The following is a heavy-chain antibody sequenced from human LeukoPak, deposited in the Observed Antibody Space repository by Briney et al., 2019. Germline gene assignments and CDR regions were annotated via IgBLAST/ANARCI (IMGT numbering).Heavy chain of an antibody. J-gene: IGHJ5*02. D-gene: IGHD1-26*01. V-gene: IGHV4-61*02. CDR2: IYSSGRT. CDR1: GDSINSGSYY. CDR3: ARDLGGRYSSENWFDP. Sequence: SQTLSLTCTVSGDSINSGSYYWRWIRQPAGTGLEWIGRIYSSGRTNYNPSLKSRVTISIDTSKNQFSLRLSSVTAADTAVYYCARDLGGRYSSENWFDPWGQGTLVTVSS.